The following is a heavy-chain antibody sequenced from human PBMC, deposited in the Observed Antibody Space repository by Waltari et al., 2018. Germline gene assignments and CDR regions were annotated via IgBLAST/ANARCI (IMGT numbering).Heavy chain of an antibody. CDR3: AITYYYDSSGYYYDYYYGMDV. CDR1: GGSISSYY. CDR2: IYYSGST. J-gene: IGHJ6*02. D-gene: IGHD3-22*01. Sequence: QVQLQESGPGLVKPSETLSLTCTVSGGSISSYYWSWIRQPPGTGLEWIGYIYYSGSTNYNPSLKSRVTISVDTSKNQFSLKLSSVTAADTAVYYCAITYYYDSSGYYYDYYYGMDVWGQGTTVTVSS. V-gene: IGHV4-59*08.